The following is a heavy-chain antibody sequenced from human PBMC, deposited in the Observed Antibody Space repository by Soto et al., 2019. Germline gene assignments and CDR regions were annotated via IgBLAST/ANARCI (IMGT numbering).Heavy chain of an antibody. D-gene: IGHD6-13*01. CDR1: GDSVSSNSAA. CDR2: TYYRSKWYN. V-gene: IGHV6-1*01. CDR3: ARFRSRYSSSWDYYYGFDV. J-gene: IGHJ6*02. Sequence: PSQTLSLTCAISGDSVSSNSAAWNWIRQSPSRGLEWLGRTYYRSKWYNDYALSVKSRITINPDTSKNQFSLQLNSVTPEDTAVYYCARFRSRYSSSWDYYYGFDVWGQGTTVTVSS.